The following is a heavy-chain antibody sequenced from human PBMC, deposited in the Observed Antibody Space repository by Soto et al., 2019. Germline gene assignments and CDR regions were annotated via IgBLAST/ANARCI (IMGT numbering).Heavy chain of an antibody. D-gene: IGHD2-21*02. CDR3: AKSNYGGDDYFQYGLDV. Sequence: QVLLVQSGAEVKKPGASVKVSCKASGYTFTTYGINWVRQAPGQGLEWMGWVSPYNGDTTYAQNFQGRVTMTTDTSTRTAYMELRSLRSDDTAVYYCAKSNYGGDDYFQYGLDVWGQGTTVTVSS. CDR1: GYTFTTYG. J-gene: IGHJ6*02. CDR2: VSPYNGDT. V-gene: IGHV1-18*04.